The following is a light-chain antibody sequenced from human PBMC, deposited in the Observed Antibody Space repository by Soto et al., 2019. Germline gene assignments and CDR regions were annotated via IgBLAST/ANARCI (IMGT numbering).Light chain of an antibody. CDR3: NSYAGGSRWV. J-gene: IGLJ2*01. CDR1: GSDIGGYNY. CDR2: EVS. V-gene: IGLV2-8*01. Sequence: QSALTQPPSASGSLEQSVTISCTGTGSDIGGYNYVSWYQQYPGKAPKVIIYEVSKRPSGVPERFSGSKSGNTASLTVSGLQVEDEADYYCNSYAGGSRWVFGGGTKVTVL.